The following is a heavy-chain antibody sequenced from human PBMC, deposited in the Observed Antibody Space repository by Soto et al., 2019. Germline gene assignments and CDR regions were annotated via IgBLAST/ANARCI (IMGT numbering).Heavy chain of an antibody. CDR1: GYSFTSYW. D-gene: IGHD6-13*01. CDR2: IDPSDSYT. CDR3: ARLQAAAGDNDLTFDY. J-gene: IGHJ4*01. V-gene: IGHV5-10-1*01. Sequence: EVQLVQSGAEVKKPGESLRISCKGSGYSFTSYWISWVRQMPGNGLEWMGRIDPSDSYTNYSPSFQGHVTISADKSISTAYLQCISLKASDTAMDYCARLQAAAGDNDLTFDYWGHGTLVTVSS.